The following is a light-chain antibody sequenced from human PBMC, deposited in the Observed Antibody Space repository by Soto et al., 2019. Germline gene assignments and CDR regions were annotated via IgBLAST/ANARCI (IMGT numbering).Light chain of an antibody. CDR3: QQHNNWSPLT. CDR2: DAA. CDR1: QIDSSN. Sequence: EIVVTQSPATLSVSPGSRSPFSYLASQIDSSNYLAWYQQKPGQAPSLLLYDAATRATGIPPRFSGSGSGTAFTLTTSGLQTQDFAVYYCQQHNNWSPLTFGGGTKVDIK. J-gene: IGKJ4*01. V-gene: IGKV3D-15*01.